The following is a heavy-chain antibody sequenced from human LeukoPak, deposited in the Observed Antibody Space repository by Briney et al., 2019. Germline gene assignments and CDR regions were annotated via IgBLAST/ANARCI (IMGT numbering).Heavy chain of an antibody. CDR2: ISAYNGNT. CDR3: ARDLSKGASSGSSTPSGAFDI. D-gene: IGHD3-22*01. CDR1: GYTFTSYG. V-gene: IGHV1-18*01. Sequence: ASVKVSCKASGYTFTSYGISWVRQAPGQGLEWMGWISAYNGNTNYAQKLQGRVTMTTDTSTSTAYMELRSLRSDDTAVYYCARDLSKGASSGSSTPSGAFDIWGPGTMVTVSS. J-gene: IGHJ3*02.